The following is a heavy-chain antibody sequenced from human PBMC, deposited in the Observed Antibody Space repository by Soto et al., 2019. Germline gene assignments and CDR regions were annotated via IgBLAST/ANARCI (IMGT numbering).Heavy chain of an antibody. CDR1: GGSICGYY. J-gene: IGHJ6*02. Sequence: PSETLSLTCTVSGGSICGYYWSWIRQPPGKGLEWIGYMYNTGSTIYNPSLESRVTISVDTSKNQFSLILNSVTAADTAVYYCARDLWGYCGTDCYPLDVWGPGTTVTVSS. D-gene: IGHD2-21*02. CDR2: MYNTGST. CDR3: ARDLWGYCGTDCYPLDV. V-gene: IGHV4-59*01.